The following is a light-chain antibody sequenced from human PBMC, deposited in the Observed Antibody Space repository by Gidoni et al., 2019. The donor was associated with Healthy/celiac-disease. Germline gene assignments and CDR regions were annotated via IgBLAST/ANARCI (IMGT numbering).Light chain of an antibody. CDR3: QQYNSYWT. Sequence: DTQMPQSPSTLSASVGDRVTITCRASQSISSWLAWYQQKPGKAPKLLIYKASSLESGVPSRFSGSGAGTEFTLTISSLQPDDFATYYCQQYNSYWTFGQGTKVEIK. CDR1: QSISSW. V-gene: IGKV1-5*03. CDR2: KAS. J-gene: IGKJ1*01.